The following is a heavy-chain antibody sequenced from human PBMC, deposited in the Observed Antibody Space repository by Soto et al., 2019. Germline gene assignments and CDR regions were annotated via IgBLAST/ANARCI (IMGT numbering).Heavy chain of an antibody. J-gene: IGHJ4*02. CDR2: ISSDGSKK. Sequence: QVQLVESGGGVVQPGRSLRLSCVASGFTFSNNGIHWVRQAPGKGLEWVAVISSDGSKKYYADSVKGRFTISRDNSKNSLQQQMNSLRAEDTAVYDCAVDLYVGSSRLDYWGQGTLVTVSS. D-gene: IGHD2-15*01. CDR3: AVDLYVGSSRLDY. V-gene: IGHV3-30*03. CDR1: GFTFSNNG.